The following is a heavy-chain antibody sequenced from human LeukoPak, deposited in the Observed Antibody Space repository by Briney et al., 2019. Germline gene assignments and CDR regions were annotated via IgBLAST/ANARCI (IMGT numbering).Heavy chain of an antibody. Sequence: GGSLRLSCAASGFTFSSYWMSWVRQAPVKGLEWVSVISSSGSSTYYADSAKGRFTISRDNLKNTLYLQMNSLRAEDTAVYYCAKAPEWMADFDYWGQGTLVTVSS. CDR2: ISSSGSST. D-gene: IGHD3-3*01. CDR3: AKAPEWMADFDY. CDR1: GFTFSSYW. V-gene: IGHV3-23*01. J-gene: IGHJ4*02.